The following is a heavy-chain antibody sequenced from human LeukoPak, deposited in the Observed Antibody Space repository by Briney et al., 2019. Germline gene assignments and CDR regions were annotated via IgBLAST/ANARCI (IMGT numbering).Heavy chain of an antibody. CDR1: QLTFNRYV. CDR3: ATLYGDYNWYFDL. Sequence: GGSLRLSCTSSQLTFNRYVMAWVRQAPGKGLEWVSTISASGGTTHYADSVQGRFTISRDNSKNTLYLQMNSLRAEDTAVYYCATLYGDYNWYFDLWGRGTLVTVSS. J-gene: IGHJ2*01. V-gene: IGHV3-23*01. D-gene: IGHD4-17*01. CDR2: ISASGGTT.